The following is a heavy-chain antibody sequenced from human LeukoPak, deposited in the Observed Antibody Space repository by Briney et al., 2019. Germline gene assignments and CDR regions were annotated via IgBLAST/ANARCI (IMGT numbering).Heavy chain of an antibody. J-gene: IGHJ4*02. Sequence: GASVKVSCKASGYTFTGYYMHWVRQAPGQGLEWMGWINPNSGGTNYAQKFQGRVTMTRDTSISTAYMELSRLRSDDTAVYYCARGDIMTGYVFDYWGQGTLVTVSS. CDR2: INPNSGGT. V-gene: IGHV1-2*02. D-gene: IGHD3-9*01. CDR1: GYTFTGYY. CDR3: ARGDIMTGYVFDY.